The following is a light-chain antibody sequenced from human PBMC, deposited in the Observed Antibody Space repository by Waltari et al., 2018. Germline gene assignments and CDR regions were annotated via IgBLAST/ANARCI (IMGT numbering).Light chain of an antibody. V-gene: IGLV2-14*03. J-gene: IGLJ2*01. CDR2: AVR. CDR3: ASYTYNSNVV. Sequence: QQLRAKPRSLILFAVRRRPSVVATRCSGSKSGKPASLTISGLQAEDEADYYCASYTYNSNVVFGGGTKVTV.